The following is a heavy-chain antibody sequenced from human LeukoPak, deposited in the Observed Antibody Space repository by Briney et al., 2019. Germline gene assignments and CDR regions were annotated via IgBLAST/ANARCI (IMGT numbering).Heavy chain of an antibody. CDR1: GFPFSNYA. V-gene: IGHV3-30*04. Sequence: GGSLRLSCAASGFPFSNYAMHWVRQAPGKGLEWVAVISYDGSNKYYADSVKGRFTISRDSSKNTLYLQMNSLRAEDTAVYYCAKDIPIVGAIAYWGQGTLVTVST. J-gene: IGHJ4*02. CDR2: ISYDGSNK. D-gene: IGHD1-26*01. CDR3: AKDIPIVGAIAY.